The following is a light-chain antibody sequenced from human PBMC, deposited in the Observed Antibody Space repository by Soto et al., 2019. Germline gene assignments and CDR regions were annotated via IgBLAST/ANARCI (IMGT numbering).Light chain of an antibody. Sequence: QSALTQPASVSGSPGQSITISCTGTSSDVGGSNHVSWYQQHPGKAPKLMIYGVSNRPSGISNRVSGSKSGNTASLTISGLQAEDEADYYCCSYAGSSTVVFGGGTKVTVL. CDR2: GVS. CDR1: SSDVGGSNH. V-gene: IGLV2-23*02. CDR3: CSYAGSSTVV. J-gene: IGLJ2*01.